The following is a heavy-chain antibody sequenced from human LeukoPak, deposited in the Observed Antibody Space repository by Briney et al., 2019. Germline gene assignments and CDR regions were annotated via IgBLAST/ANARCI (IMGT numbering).Heavy chain of an antibody. CDR1: GFTFSNAW. CDR3: ARSLVEMIAYYFDY. D-gene: IGHD3-22*01. J-gene: IGHJ4*02. CDR2: IKSKTDGGTT. Sequence: GGSLRLSCAASGFTFSNAWMSWVRQAPGKGLEWVGRIKSKTDGGTTDYAAPVKGRFTISRDDSKNTLYLQMNSLGAEDTAVYYCARSLVEMIAYYFDYWGQGTLVTVSS. V-gene: IGHV3-15*01.